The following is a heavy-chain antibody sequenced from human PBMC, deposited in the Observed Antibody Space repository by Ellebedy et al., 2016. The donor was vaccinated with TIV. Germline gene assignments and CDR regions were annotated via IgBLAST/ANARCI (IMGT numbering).Heavy chain of an antibody. V-gene: IGHV3-49*03. CDR1: GFTFGDYA. CDR2: IRSKAHGGTT. D-gene: IGHD2-15*01. J-gene: IGHJ4*02. Sequence: GGSLRLXCTASGFTFGDYAMSWFRQAPGKGLEWVGFIRSKAHGGTTEYAASVKGRFTISRDDSKSIAYLQMNSLKTEDTAVYYCNRQGIVGAAAVAYWGQGTLVTVSS. CDR3: NRQGIVGAAAVAY.